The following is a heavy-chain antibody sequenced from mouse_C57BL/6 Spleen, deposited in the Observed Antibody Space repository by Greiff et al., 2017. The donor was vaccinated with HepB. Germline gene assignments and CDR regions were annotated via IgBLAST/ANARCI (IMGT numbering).Heavy chain of an antibody. Sequence: EVMLVESGEGLVKPGGSLKLSCAASGFTFSSYAMSWVRQTPEKRLEWVAYISSGGDYIYYADTVKGRFTISRDNARNTLYLQMSSLKSEDTAMYYCTRGRIYYDYDPAWFAYWGQGTLVTVSA. CDR2: ISSGGDYI. CDR1: GFTFSSYA. D-gene: IGHD2-4*01. V-gene: IGHV5-9-1*02. CDR3: TRGRIYYDYDPAWFAY. J-gene: IGHJ3*01.